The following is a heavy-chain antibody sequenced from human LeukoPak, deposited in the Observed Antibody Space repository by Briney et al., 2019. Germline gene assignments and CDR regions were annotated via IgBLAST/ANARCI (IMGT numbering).Heavy chain of an antibody. CDR2: IYSGGST. V-gene: IGHV3-53*01. CDR1: GFTFGSYA. D-gene: IGHD6-6*01. J-gene: IGHJ6*02. CDR3: AGGAARYYYYGMDV. Sequence: PGGSLRLSCAASGFTFGSYAMSWVRQAPGKGLEWVSVIYSGGSTYYADSVKGRFTISRDNSKNTLYLQMNSLRAEDTAVYYCAGGAARYYYYGMDVWGQGTTVTVSS.